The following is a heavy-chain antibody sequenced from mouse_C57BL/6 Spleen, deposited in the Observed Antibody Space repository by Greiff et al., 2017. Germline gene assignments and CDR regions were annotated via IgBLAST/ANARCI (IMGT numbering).Heavy chain of an antibody. J-gene: IGHJ2*01. CDR1: GYSITSGYY. V-gene: IGHV3-6*01. CDR2: ISYDGSN. Sequence: EVQRVESGPGLVKPSQSLSLTCSVTGYSITSGYYWNCIRQFPGNKLEWMGYISYDGSNNYNPALKNRISITRDTSKNQFFLKLNSVTTEDTATYYCARATLLRYFDYWGQGTTLTVSS. CDR3: ARATLLRYFDY.